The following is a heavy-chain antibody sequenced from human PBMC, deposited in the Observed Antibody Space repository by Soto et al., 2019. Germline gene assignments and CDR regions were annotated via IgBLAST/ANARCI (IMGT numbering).Heavy chain of an antibody. V-gene: IGHV4-34*01. CDR2: INHSGST. Sequence: QVQLQQWGAGLLKPSETLSLTCAVYGGSFSGYYWSWIRQPPGKGLEWIGEINHSGSTNYNPSLKSRVTISVDTSKNQFSLKLSSVTAADTAVYYCARGADYSSGWYPESYYFDYWGQGTLVTVSS. CDR1: GGSFSGYY. CDR3: ARGADYSSGWYPESYYFDY. D-gene: IGHD6-19*01. J-gene: IGHJ4*02.